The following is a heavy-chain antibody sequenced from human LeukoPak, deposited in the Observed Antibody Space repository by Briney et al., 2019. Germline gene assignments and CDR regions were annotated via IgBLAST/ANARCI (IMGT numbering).Heavy chain of an antibody. CDR2: INPNSGDT. D-gene: IGHD3-10*01. J-gene: IGHJ5*02. CDR3: ARSGFGSGISFVL. V-gene: IGHV1-2*02. CDR1: GYTFNGYY. Sequence: ASVKVSCKASGYTFNGYYKHWVRQAPGQGLEWKGWINPNSGDTGYPQKFQGRVTMTRDTSITTAYMELSSLRSEDTAVYYCARSGFGSGISFVLWGQGTLVTVSS.